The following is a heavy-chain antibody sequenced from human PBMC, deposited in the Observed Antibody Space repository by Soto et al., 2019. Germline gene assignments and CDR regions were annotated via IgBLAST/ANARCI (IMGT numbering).Heavy chain of an antibody. CDR3: SRESRLDARGGTDV. D-gene: IGHD1-1*01. CDR2: IYYTGAS. CDR1: GDTISIGGYF. V-gene: IGHV4-31*03. J-gene: IGHJ6*04. Sequence: TLSLTCTVSGDTISIGGYFWTWVRQLPGKGLEWIGYIYYTGASNYNPSLKSRVSMSVDPAKNQFSLTLISVTAADSAAYFCSRESRLDARGGTDVWGKGPAITVSS.